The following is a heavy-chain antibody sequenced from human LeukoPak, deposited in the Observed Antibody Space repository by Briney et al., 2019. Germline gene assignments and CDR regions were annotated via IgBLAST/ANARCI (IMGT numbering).Heavy chain of an antibody. V-gene: IGHV3-15*01. CDR1: GFTFSNAW. D-gene: IGHD3-3*01. CDR3: TTGQYSTYYDFWSGYHTFDY. J-gene: IGHJ4*02. CDR2: IKSKTDGGTT. Sequence: KTGGSLRLSCAASGFTFSNAWMSWVRQAPGKGLEWVGRIKSKTDGGTTDYAAPVKGRFTISRDDSKNTLYLQMNSLKTEDTAVYYCTTGQYSTYYDFWSGYHTFDYWGQGTPVTVSS.